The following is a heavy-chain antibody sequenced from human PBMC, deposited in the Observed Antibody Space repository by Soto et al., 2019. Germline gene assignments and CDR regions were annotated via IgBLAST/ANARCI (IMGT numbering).Heavy chain of an antibody. J-gene: IGHJ4*02. D-gene: IGHD3-22*01. V-gene: IGHV4-30-2*01. CDR3: ARGLIYDSSGYYFDY. CDR2: ISHSGST. CDR1: GGSISSDYYS. Sequence: PSETLSLTCAVSGGSISSDYYSWSWIRQPPGKGLEWIGYISHSGSTYYNPSLKSRVTISVDRSKSQFSLKLRSVTAADTAVYYCARGLIYDSSGYYFDYWGQGTLVTVSS.